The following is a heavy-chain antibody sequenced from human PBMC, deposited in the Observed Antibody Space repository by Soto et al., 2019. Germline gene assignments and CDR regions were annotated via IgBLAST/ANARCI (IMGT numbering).Heavy chain of an antibody. J-gene: IGHJ4*02. Sequence: SETMSLTCTVSGGSVSSGSYYWSWIRQPPGKGLEWIGYIYYSGSTNYNPSLKSRVTISVDTSKNQFSLKLSSVTAADTAVYYCARTPHYYDSSGYPDYWGQGTLVTVSS. V-gene: IGHV4-61*01. CDR3: ARTPHYYDSSGYPDY. CDR1: GGSVSSGSYY. CDR2: IYYSGST. D-gene: IGHD3-22*01.